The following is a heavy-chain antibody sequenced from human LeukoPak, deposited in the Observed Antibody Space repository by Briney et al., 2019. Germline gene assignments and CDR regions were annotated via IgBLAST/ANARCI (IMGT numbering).Heavy chain of an antibody. D-gene: IGHD3-22*01. CDR2: IWSSSSYI. CDR1: GFTFRSYR. J-gene: IGHJ4*02. Sequence: GGALRPSCAASGFTFRSYRMDWVRQAPGKGVGGGSSIWSSSSYIYYADSVKGRFTISRDNAKNSLYLQMNSLRAEDTAVYYCARDYYYDSSGYQFFDYWGQGTLVTVSS. V-gene: IGHV3-21*01. CDR3: ARDYYYDSSGYQFFDY.